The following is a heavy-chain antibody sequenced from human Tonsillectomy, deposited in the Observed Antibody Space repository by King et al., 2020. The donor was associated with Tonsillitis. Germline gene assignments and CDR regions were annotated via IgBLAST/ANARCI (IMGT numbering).Heavy chain of an antibody. J-gene: IGHJ4*02. CDR1: GGSFSDYY. CDR3: ARERYSSGWYKGKIDY. V-gene: IGHV4-34*01. Sequence: VQLQQWGAGLLKPSETLFLTYTVYGGSFSDYYWSWIRQPLGKGLEWSGKINQSGSTNYNPSLKSRVTISVDTSNSKFSLKLSSVTAADTAVYYCARERYSSGWYKGKIDYWGQGTLVTVSS. D-gene: IGHD6-19*01. CDR2: INQSGST.